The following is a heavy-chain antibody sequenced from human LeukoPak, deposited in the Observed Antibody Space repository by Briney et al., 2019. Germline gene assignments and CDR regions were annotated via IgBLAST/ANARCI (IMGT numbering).Heavy chain of an antibody. V-gene: IGHV3-21*01. CDR2: ISSSSSYI. Sequence: GSLRLSCAASGFTFSSYSMNWVRQAPGKGLEWVSSISSSSSYIYYADSVKGRFTISRDNAKNSLYLQMNSLRAEDTAVYYWGKSLLGFVWGSYRQGAFDIWGQGTMVTVSS. D-gene: IGHD3-16*02. J-gene: IGHJ3*02. CDR3: GKSLLGFVWGSYRQGAFDI. CDR1: GFTFSSYS.